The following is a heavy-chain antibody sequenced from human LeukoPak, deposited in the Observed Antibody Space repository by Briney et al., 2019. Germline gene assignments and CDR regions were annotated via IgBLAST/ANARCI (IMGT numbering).Heavy chain of an antibody. CDR2: ISSSINYI. D-gene: IGHD3-9*01. Sequence: RSMRLSSAPSGFSLSSYSMKWVRQAPGRGREWVSSISSSINYIYYANSVKGRFTITRDNAKNSLYLQMNGLRAEDTAVYYCASGYYDILTGYLYYYYGMDVWGQGTTVTVSS. CDR1: GFSLSSYS. J-gene: IGHJ6*02. V-gene: IGHV3-21*01. CDR3: ASGYYDILTGYLYYYYGMDV.